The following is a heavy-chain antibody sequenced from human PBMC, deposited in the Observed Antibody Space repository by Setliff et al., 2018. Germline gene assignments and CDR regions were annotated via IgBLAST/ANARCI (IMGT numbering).Heavy chain of an antibody. CDR1: GHSFSTYA. CDR3: ARDAPKVVGKFDL. D-gene: IGHD3-22*01. J-gene: IGHJ3*01. V-gene: IGHV1-3*01. Sequence: ASVKVSCKASGHSFSTYAMHWVRQAPGQRLEWMGWINGGNGNTKYSQKFQGRITITRDTSASTAYMELRSLRSDDSAVYYCARDAPKVVGKFDLWGQGTKVTVSS. CDR2: INGGNGNT.